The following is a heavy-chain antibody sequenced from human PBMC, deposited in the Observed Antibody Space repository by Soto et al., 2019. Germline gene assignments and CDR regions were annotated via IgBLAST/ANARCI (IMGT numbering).Heavy chain of an antibody. CDR2: ISYGGGGT. CDR3: ARISAIGQAAFDL. J-gene: IGHJ3*01. Sequence: EVQLVESGGGLVQPGGSLRLSCAASGFTLSIYSMHWVRQAPGKGLEFVSAISYGGGGTFYADSVKGRFTISRDTPKNTLYLQMGSLSAEDMAVYYCARISAIGQAAFDLWGQGTMVTVSS. CDR1: GFTLSIYS. V-gene: IGHV3-64*07.